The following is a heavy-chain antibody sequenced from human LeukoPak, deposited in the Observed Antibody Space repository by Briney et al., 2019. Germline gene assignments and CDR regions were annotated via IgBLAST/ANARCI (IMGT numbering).Heavy chain of an antibody. J-gene: IGHJ4*02. CDR2: MNPNSGNT. D-gene: IGHD3-16*01. V-gene: IGHV1-8*01. CDR1: GYTFTSYD. CDR3: ARVPRELGAH. Sequence: ASVKASCKASGYTFTSYDINWVRQATGQGLEWMGFMNPNSGNTGYAQKFQGRVTMTRNTSISTAYMELSSLRSEDTALYYCARVPRELGAHWGQGTLVTVSS.